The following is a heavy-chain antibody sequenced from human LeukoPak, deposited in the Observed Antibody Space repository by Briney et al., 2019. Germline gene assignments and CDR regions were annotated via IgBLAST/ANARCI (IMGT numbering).Heavy chain of an antibody. CDR3: AKDATDIYSSSWLHSFAQ. J-gene: IGHJ4*02. CDR1: GFTFSSYG. V-gene: IGHV3-23*01. CDR2: ISGSGGST. Sequence: GGSLRLSCAASGFTFSSYGMSWVRQAPGKGLEWVSAISGSGGSTYYADSVKGRFTISRDNSKNTLYLQMNSLRAEDTAVYYCAKDATDIYSSSWLHSFAQWGQGTQVTVSS. D-gene: IGHD6-13*01.